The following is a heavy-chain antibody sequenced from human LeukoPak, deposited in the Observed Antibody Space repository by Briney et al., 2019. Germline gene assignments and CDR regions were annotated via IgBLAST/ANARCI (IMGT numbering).Heavy chain of an antibody. D-gene: IGHD3-22*01. Sequence: ASVKVSCKASGYTFTGHYMHWVRQAPGQGLEWMGWINLNSGGTNYAQKFQGRVTMTRDTSISTAYMELSRLRSDDTAVYYCARVEPYYDSSGYYSPGEYYFDYWGQGTLVTVSS. CDR2: INLNSGGT. V-gene: IGHV1-2*02. CDR1: GYTFTGHY. CDR3: ARVEPYYDSSGYYSPGEYYFDY. J-gene: IGHJ4*02.